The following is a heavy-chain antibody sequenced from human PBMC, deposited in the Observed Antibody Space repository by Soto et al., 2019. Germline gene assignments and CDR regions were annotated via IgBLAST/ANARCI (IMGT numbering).Heavy chain of an antibody. CDR2: IIPIFGTA. CDR1: GGTFSSYA. D-gene: IGHD2-15*01. Sequence: SVKVSCKASGGTFSSYAISWVRQAPGQGLEWMGGIIPIFGTANYAQKFQGRVTITADESTSTAYMELSSLRSEDTAVYYCAREPGYCFPRGVVVVAATKYNWFDPWGQGTMVTVYS. V-gene: IGHV1-69*13. J-gene: IGHJ5*02. CDR3: AREPGYCFPRGVVVVAATKYNWFDP.